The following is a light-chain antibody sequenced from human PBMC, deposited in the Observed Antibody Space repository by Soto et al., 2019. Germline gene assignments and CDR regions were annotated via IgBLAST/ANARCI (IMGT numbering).Light chain of an antibody. V-gene: IGKV1-39*01. CDR3: QQSYSTPIT. CDR2: AAS. CDR1: QSISSY. Sequence: DIQMTQSPSSLSASVGDSVTITCRASQSISSYLNWYQQNPGKAPKLLNYAASSLQSGVPSRFSVSGSGTDFTLTISSLQPEDFATYYCQQSYSTPITFGQGTRLEIK. J-gene: IGKJ5*01.